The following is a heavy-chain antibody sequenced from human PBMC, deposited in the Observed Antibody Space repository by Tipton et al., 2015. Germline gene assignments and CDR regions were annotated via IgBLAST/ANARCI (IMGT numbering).Heavy chain of an antibody. CDR3: AKEKEEVGGMDV. D-gene: IGHD1-26*01. CDR1: GFTVSNNY. J-gene: IGHJ6*02. CDR2: ISGSIGST. V-gene: IGHV3-23*04. Sequence: VQLVQSGGGLIQPGGSLRLSCAASGFTVSNNYMSWVRQAPGKGLEWVSVISGSIGSTYYADSVKGRFTISRDNSKNTLYLQMNSLRAEDTAVYYCAKEKEEVGGMDVWGQGTTVTVSS.